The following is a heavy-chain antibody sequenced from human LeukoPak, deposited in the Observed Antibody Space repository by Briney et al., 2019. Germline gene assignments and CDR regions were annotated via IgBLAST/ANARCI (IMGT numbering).Heavy chain of an antibody. Sequence: PSETLSLTCTVSGGSISSSSYYWGWIRQPPGKGLEWIGSIYYSGSTYYNPSLKSRVTISVDTSKDQFSLKLSSVTAADTAVYYCASLAYCGGDCPDYWGQGTLVTVSS. J-gene: IGHJ4*02. CDR2: IYYSGST. V-gene: IGHV4-39*01. CDR1: GGSISSSSYY. D-gene: IGHD2-21*01. CDR3: ASLAYCGGDCPDY.